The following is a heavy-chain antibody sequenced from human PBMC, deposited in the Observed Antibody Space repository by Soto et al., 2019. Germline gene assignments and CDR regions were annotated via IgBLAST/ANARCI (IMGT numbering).Heavy chain of an antibody. CDR3: ATDKPLRVSSWYYYGMDV. CDR2: FDPEDGET. Sequence: ASVKVSCKVSGYTLTELSMHWVRQAPGKGLEWMGGFDPEDGETIYAQKFQGRVTMTEDTSTDTAYMELSSLRSEDTAVYYCATDKPLRVSSWYYYGMDVWGPGTTVTVSS. V-gene: IGHV1-24*01. D-gene: IGHD1-26*01. J-gene: IGHJ6*02. CDR1: GYTLTELS.